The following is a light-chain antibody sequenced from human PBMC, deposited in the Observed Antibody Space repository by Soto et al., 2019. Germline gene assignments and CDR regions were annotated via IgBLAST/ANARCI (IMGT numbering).Light chain of an antibody. V-gene: IGLV2-11*01. J-gene: IGLJ2*01. CDR1: SSDVGGYNY. Sequence: QSALTQPRSVSGSPGQSVTISCTGTSSDVGGYNYVSWYQQHPGKAPKLMIYDVSKRPSGVPDRFSGSKSGNTASLPISGLQTEDESDYYCCSYAGSYTFGVFGGGTKLTVL. CDR3: CSYAGSYTFGV. CDR2: DVS.